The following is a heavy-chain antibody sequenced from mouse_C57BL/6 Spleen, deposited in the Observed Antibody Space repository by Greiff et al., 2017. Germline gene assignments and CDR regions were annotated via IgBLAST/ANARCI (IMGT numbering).Heavy chain of an antibody. CDR1: GYAFSSSW. J-gene: IGHJ2*01. D-gene: IGHD2-2*01. V-gene: IGHV1-82*01. Sequence: VQGVESGPELVKPGASVKISCKASGYAFSSSWMNWVKQRPGKGLEWIGRIYPGDGDTNYNGKFKGKATLTADKSSSTAYMQLSSLTSEDSAVYFCARTRSTMVTFDYWGQGTTLTVSS. CDR3: ARTRSTMVTFDY. CDR2: IYPGDGDT.